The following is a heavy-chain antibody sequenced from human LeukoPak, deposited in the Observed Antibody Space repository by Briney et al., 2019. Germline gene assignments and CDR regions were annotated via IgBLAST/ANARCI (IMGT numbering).Heavy chain of an antibody. J-gene: IGHJ4*02. D-gene: IGHD2-8*01. CDR2: ISLDGSNK. Sequence: PGRSLRLSCAASGFTFSHYGMHWVRQAPGKGLEWVAVISLDGSNKYYADSVKGRFTISRDDPKNTLSLQMNSLRAEDTAVYYCAKDRNGEYLDCWGQGTLVTVSS. V-gene: IGHV3-30*18. CDR1: GFTFSHYG. CDR3: AKDRNGEYLDC.